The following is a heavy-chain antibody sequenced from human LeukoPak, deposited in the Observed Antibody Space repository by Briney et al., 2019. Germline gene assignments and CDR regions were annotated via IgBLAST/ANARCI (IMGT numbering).Heavy chain of an antibody. J-gene: IGHJ4*02. CDR1: GGSISSYY. Sequence: SETLSLTCTVSGGSISSYYWSWIRQPPGKGREWIGYIYYSGSTNYNPSLKSRVTISVDTSKNQFSLKLSSVTAADTAVYYCARGRYSYYDSSAYYGFDYWGQGTLVTVSS. D-gene: IGHD3-22*01. CDR3: ARGRYSYYDSSAYYGFDY. CDR2: IYYSGST. V-gene: IGHV4-59*01.